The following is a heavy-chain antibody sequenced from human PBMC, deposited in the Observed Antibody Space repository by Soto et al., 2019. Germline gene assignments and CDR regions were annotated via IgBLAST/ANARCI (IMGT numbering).Heavy chain of an antibody. D-gene: IGHD6-19*01. CDR3: ASMRGHSSGWYEGWFDP. Sequence: QVQLQESGPGLVKPSGTLSLTCAVSGGPISSTNWWSWVRQPPGKGLEWIGEVYHSGSANYNPSLKSRVTISVDTSKNQFSLSLSSVTAADTAVYYCASMRGHSSGWYEGWFDPWGQGTLVTVSS. CDR2: VYHSGSA. CDR1: GGPISSTNW. J-gene: IGHJ5*02. V-gene: IGHV4-4*02.